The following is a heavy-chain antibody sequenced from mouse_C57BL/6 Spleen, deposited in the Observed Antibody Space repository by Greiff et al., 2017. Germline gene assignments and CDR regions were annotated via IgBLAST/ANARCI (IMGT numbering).Heavy chain of an antibody. CDR2: ISYSGST. CDR1: GYSITSGYD. V-gene: IGHV3-1*01. D-gene: IGHD1-1*01. Sequence: DVQLQESGPGMVKPSQSLSLTCTVTGYSITSGYDWHWIRHFPGNKLEWMGYISYSGSTNYNPSLKSRISITHDTSKNHFFLKLNSVTTEDTATYYCARGVLRSSYYFDYWGQGTTLTVSS. CDR3: ARGVLRSSYYFDY. J-gene: IGHJ2*01.